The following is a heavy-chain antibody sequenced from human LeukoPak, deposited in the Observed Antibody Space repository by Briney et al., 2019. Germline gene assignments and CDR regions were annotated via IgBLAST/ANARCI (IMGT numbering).Heavy chain of an antibody. D-gene: IGHD5-12*01. J-gene: IGHJ4*02. Sequence: GGSLRLSCAASGFTVSSNYMSWDRQAPGKGLEWVGRIKSKTDGGTTDYAAPVKGRFTISRDDSKNTLYLQMNSLKTEDTAVYYCTTSIVATANWGQGTLVTVSS. CDR2: IKSKTDGGTT. CDR1: GFTVSSNY. CDR3: TTSIVATAN. V-gene: IGHV3-15*01.